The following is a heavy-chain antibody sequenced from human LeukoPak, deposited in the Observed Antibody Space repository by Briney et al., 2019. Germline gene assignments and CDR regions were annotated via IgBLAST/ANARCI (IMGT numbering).Heavy chain of an antibody. CDR2: ISGSGGST. D-gene: IGHD5-12*01. V-gene: IGHV3-23*01. Sequence: GGSLRLSCAASGFTFSNYAMSWVRQAPGKGLEWVSAISGSGGSTYYADSVKGRFTISRDNSKNTLYLQMNSLRAEDTAVYYCATSGYSGYDPGYGMDVWGQGTTVTVSS. CDR3: ATSGYSGYDPGYGMDV. CDR1: GFTFSNYA. J-gene: IGHJ6*02.